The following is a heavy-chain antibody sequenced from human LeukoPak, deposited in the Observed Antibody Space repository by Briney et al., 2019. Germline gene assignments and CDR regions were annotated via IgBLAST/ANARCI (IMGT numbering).Heavy chain of an antibody. CDR1: GYTFTGYY. J-gene: IGHJ4*02. D-gene: IGHD3-22*01. CDR3: ASTVDDSSGYLYFDY. CDR2: INPNSGGT. V-gene: IGHV1-2*02. Sequence: GASVKVSCKASGYTFTGYYMHWVRQAPGQGLEWMGWINPNSGGTNYAQKFQGRVTMTRDTSIGTAHMELSRLRSDDTAVYYCASTVDDSSGYLYFDYWGQGTLVTVSS.